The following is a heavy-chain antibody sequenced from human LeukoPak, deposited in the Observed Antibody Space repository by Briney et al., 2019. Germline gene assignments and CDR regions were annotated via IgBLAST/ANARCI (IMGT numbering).Heavy chain of an antibody. CDR2: IWYDGSNK. CDR1: GFTFSSCG. D-gene: IGHD3-22*01. V-gene: IGHV3-33*06. Sequence: GRSLRLSCAASGFTFSSCGMHWVRQAPGKGLEWVADIWYDGSNKYYVDSVKGRFTISKDNSKITLYLQMNSLRAEDTALYYCAKDPSKGYYDSSGYSHFDYWGQGTLVTVSS. J-gene: IGHJ4*02. CDR3: AKDPSKGYYDSSGYSHFDY.